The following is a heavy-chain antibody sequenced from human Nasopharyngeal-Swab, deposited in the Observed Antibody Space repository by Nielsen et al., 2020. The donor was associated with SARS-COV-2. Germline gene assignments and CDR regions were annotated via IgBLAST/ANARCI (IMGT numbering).Heavy chain of an antibody. J-gene: IGHJ4*02. V-gene: IGHV3-48*03. CDR3: ARDYCSSTSCYDY. CDR2: ISSSGSTR. CDR1: GFTCSSYE. Sequence: GGSLRLSCAASGFTCSSYEMNWVRQAPGKGLEWVSYISSSGSTRYYADSVKGRFTISRDNAKNSLYLQMNSLRAEDTAVYYCARDYCSSTSCYDYWGQGTLVTVSS. D-gene: IGHD2-2*01.